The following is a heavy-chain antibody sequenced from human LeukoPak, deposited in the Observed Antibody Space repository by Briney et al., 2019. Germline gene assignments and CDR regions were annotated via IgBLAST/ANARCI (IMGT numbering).Heavy chain of an antibody. D-gene: IGHD3-10*01. J-gene: IGHJ6*02. CDR2: IYYSGST. CDR3: GRKKRGDPYLYFHGLDA. CDR1: GGSISSGGYY. Sequence: SETLSLTCTVSGGSISSGGYYWSWIRQHPGKGLEWIGYIYYSGSTYYNPSLKSRVTISVDTSKNQFSLKLSSVTAADTAVYYCGRKKRGDPYLYFHGLDAWGQGPPVPGSS. V-gene: IGHV4-31*03.